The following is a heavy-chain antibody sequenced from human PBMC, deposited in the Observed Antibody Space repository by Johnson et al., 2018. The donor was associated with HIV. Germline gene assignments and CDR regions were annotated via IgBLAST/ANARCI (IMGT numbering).Heavy chain of an antibody. CDR1: GFTFDDYG. D-gene: IGHD3-22*01. Sequence: VQLVESGGGLVQPGGSLRLSCAASGFTFDDYGMNWVRQAPGKGLEWVSGINWNGGSTGYADSVKGRFTISRDNAKNSLYLQMNSLRVEDTALYYCAREVAQGPHDSFDIWGQGTMVIVST. J-gene: IGHJ3*02. V-gene: IGHV3-20*04. CDR3: AREVAQGPHDSFDI. CDR2: INWNGGST.